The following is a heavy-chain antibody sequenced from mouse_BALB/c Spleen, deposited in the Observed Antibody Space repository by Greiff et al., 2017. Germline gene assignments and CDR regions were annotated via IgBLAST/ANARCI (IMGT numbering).Heavy chain of an antibody. Sequence: VQLQQSGPELVKPGASVKISCKASGYAFSSSWMNWVKQRPGQGLEWIGRIYPGDGDTNYNGKFKGKATLTADKSSSTAYMQLSSLTSVDSAVYFCAIYGNYEAWFAYWGQGTLVTVSA. CDR1: GYAFSSSW. CDR2: IYPGDGDT. D-gene: IGHD2-1*01. J-gene: IGHJ3*01. V-gene: IGHV1-82*01. CDR3: AIYGNYEAWFAY.